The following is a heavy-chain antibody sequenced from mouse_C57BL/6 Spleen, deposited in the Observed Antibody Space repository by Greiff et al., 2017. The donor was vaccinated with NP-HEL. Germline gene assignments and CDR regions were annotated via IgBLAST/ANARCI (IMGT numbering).Heavy chain of an antibody. J-gene: IGHJ2*01. CDR1: GFTFSSYA. D-gene: IGHD3-2*02. CDR3: ARGGQLRLLYYFDY. CDR2: ISDGGSYT. Sequence: DVQLVESGGGLVKPGGSLKLSCAASGFTFSSYAMSWVRQTPEKRLEWVATISDGGSYTYYPDNVKGRFTISRDNAKNNLYLQMSHLKSEDTAMYYCARGGQLRLLYYFDYWGQGTTLTVSS. V-gene: IGHV5-4*01.